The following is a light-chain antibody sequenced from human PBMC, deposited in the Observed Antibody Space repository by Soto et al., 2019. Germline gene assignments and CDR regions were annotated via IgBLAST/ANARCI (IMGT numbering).Light chain of an antibody. Sequence: EIVLTQSPGTLSLSPGERATLSCRASQSVSSSYLAWYQQKPGQAPRLLIYGASSRATGIPDRFSGSGSGTDFTLTISRLEPEDFAVYYCQLSPPFGGGTKVEIK. J-gene: IGKJ4*01. V-gene: IGKV3-20*01. CDR1: QSVSSSY. CDR2: GAS. CDR3: QLSPP.